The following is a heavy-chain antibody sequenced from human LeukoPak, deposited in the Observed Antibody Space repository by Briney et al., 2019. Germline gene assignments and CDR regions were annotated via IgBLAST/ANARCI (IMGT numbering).Heavy chain of an antibody. V-gene: IGHV4-39*01. CDR2: IYYSGST. CDR1: GGSISSSSYY. D-gene: IGHD2-15*01. Sequence: SETLSLTCTVSGGSISSSSYYWGWIRQPPGQGLEWIVSIYYSGSTYYNPSLKSRVTISVDTSKNQFSLKLSSVTAADTAVYYCARRQCSGGSCSTDYYYYYGMDVWGQGTTVTVSS. CDR3: ARRQCSGGSCSTDYYYYYGMDV. J-gene: IGHJ6*02.